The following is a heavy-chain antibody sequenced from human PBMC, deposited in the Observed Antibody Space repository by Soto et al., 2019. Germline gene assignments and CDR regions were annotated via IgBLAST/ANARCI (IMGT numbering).Heavy chain of an antibody. CDR3: ARVGAELLNSYYFDY. CDR1: GFTVSSNY. V-gene: IGHV3-53*01. Sequence: GGSLSLSCAASGFTVSSNYMSWVRQAPGKGLEWVSVIYSGGSTYYADSVKGRFTISRDNSKNTLYLQMNSLRAEDTAVYYCARVGAELLNSYYFDYWGQGTLVTVSS. CDR2: IYSGGST. J-gene: IGHJ4*02. D-gene: IGHD1-26*01.